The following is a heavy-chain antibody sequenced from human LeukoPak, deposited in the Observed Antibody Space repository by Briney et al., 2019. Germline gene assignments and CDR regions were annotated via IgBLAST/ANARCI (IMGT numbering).Heavy chain of an antibody. Sequence: ASVKVSCKVSGYTLTELSMHWVRQAPGKGLEWMGGFDPEDGETIYAQKFQGRVTMTEDTSTDTAYMELSSLRSEDTAVYYCARDHTRYSLDYYYYYYMDVWGKGTTVTISS. J-gene: IGHJ6*03. CDR1: GYTLTELS. D-gene: IGHD5-18*01. V-gene: IGHV1-24*01. CDR2: FDPEDGET. CDR3: ARDHTRYSLDYYYYYYMDV.